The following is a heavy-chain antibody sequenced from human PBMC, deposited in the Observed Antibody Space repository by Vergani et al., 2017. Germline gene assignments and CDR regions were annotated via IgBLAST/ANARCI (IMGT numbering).Heavy chain of an antibody. Sequence: QVQLQESGPGLVKPSETLSLPCTVSGCSLRRYYWRWIRQPPGKGLEWIGYIYYSGRTNYNPTLKSRVTISVDTSKNQFSLKLSSVTAADTAVYYCARVPLAYFWAWFDPWGQGTLVTVSS. CDR3: ARVPLAYFWAWFDP. CDR2: IYYSGRT. V-gene: IGHV4-59*01. J-gene: IGHJ5*02. D-gene: IGHD3-3*01. CDR1: GCSLRRYY.